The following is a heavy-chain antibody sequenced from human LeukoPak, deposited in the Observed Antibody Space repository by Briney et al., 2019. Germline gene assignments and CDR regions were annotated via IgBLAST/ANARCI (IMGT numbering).Heavy chain of an antibody. CDR2: IYSGGST. V-gene: IGHV3-66*01. CDR3: AKEGPYSNSYYYYYMDV. CDR1: GFTVSSNY. D-gene: IGHD4-11*01. Sequence: SGGSLRLSCAASGFTVSSNYMSWVRQAPGKGLEWVSVIYSGGSTYYADSVKGRFTISRDNSKNTLYLQMNSLRAEDTAVYYCAKEGPYSNSYYYYYMDVWGKGTTVTISS. J-gene: IGHJ6*03.